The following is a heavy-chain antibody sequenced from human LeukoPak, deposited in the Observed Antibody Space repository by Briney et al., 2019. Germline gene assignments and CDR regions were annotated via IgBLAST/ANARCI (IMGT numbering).Heavy chain of an antibody. CDR2: FDTEDGET. D-gene: IGHD2-8*01. CDR3: ATESPRVGGYCTNGVCFRSDAFDI. J-gene: IGHJ3*02. CDR1: GYTLTELS. V-gene: IGHV1-24*01. Sequence: ASVKVSCMVSGYTLTELSMHWVRQAPGKGLEWVGGFDTEDGETIYAQKFQGRVTMTEDTSTDTAYMELSSLRSEDTAVYYCATESPRVGGYCTNGVCFRSDAFDIWGQGTMVTVSS.